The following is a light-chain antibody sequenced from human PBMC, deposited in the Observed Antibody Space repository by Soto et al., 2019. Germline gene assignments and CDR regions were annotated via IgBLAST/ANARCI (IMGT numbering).Light chain of an antibody. Sequence: ETVLTQSPATLSLSPGDRATLSCGASQSVNDNYLAWYQQKPGLAPRLLIYDASTRATGIPDRFSGSGSGTDFTLTISRLEPEDFAMYYCQQYANLPPNTFGQGTKLEIK. CDR1: QSVNDNY. J-gene: IGKJ2*01. CDR2: DAS. CDR3: QQYANLPPNT. V-gene: IGKV3D-20*01.